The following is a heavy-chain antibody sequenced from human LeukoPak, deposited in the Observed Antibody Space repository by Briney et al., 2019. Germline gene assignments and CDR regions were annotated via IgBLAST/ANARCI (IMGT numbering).Heavy chain of an antibody. V-gene: IGHV3-23*01. CDR3: AKDGLSYDGSTHVYYFQS. D-gene: IGHD3-22*01. Sequence: GGSLRLSCTASGFTFRMYAMSWVRQAPGKGMESVASIIYDGRHTYYAASVKGRFTIYRDNSQNTLYLQMTSLRAKDTALYYCAKDGLSYDGSTHVYYFQSLGQGTLVTVSS. CDR2: IIYDGRHT. CDR1: GFTFRMYA. J-gene: IGHJ4*02.